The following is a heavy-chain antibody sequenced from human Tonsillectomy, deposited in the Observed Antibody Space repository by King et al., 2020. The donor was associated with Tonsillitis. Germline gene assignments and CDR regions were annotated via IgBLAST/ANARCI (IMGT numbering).Heavy chain of an antibody. Sequence: QLVQSGAEVKKPGESLKISCQGSGYIFTSYWIGWVRQMPGKGLEWMGIIHPGDSDTRYSPSFQGQVAISADRSIGTAYLQWSSLKASDTAIYYCARQGDHYFGWGSFTDWGQGTLVTVSS. J-gene: IGHJ4*02. CDR3: ARQGDHYFGWGSFTD. D-gene: IGHD3-10*01. V-gene: IGHV5-51*01. CDR2: IHPGDSDT. CDR1: GYIFTSYW.